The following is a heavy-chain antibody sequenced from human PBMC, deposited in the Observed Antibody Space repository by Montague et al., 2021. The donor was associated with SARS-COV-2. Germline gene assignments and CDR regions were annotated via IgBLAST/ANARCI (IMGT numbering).Heavy chain of an antibody. V-gene: IGHV4-34*01. J-gene: IGHJ5*02. Sequence: SETLSLTCAVYRGSFSDYCWTWIRQSPEKGLEWIGEISHSADTNYNPSLNSRVSMSLDTPNNQFSLRLDSVTAADTAVYYCARDRIVGRARRTVDWFGPWGQGTLVTVTA. CDR1: RGSFSDYC. D-gene: IGHD1-26*01. CDR2: ISHSADT. CDR3: ARDRIVGRARRTVDWFGP.